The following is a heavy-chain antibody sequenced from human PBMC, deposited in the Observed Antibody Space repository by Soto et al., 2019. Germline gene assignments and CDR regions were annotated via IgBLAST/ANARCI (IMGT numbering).Heavy chain of an antibody. CDR1: GYRFTSYW. V-gene: IGHV5-51*01. CDR2: IFPSDSDT. Sequence: GESLKISCRTSGYRFTSYWIAWVRQMPGKGLEWMGIIFPSDSDTSYSPSFQAQVTIPADRSTSTVFLQWASLKASDSAVYFCARKDKSGYFNWFDPWGQGTLVTVSS. D-gene: IGHD3-22*01. J-gene: IGHJ5*02. CDR3: ARKDKSGYFNWFDP.